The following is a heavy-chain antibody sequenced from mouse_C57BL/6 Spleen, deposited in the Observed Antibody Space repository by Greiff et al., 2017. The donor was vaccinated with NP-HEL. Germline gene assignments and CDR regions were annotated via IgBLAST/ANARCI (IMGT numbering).Heavy chain of an antibody. CDR2: IYPGDGDT. D-gene: IGHD2-4*01. J-gene: IGHJ3*01. CDR3: ARTIYYDYESWFAY. CDR1: GYAFSSSW. Sequence: VKLMESGPELVKPGASVKISCKASGYAFSSSWMNWVKQRPGKGLEWIGRIYPGDGDTNYNGKFKGKATLTADKSSSTAYMQLSSLTSEDSAVYFCARTIYYDYESWFAYWGQGTLVTVSA. V-gene: IGHV1-82*01.